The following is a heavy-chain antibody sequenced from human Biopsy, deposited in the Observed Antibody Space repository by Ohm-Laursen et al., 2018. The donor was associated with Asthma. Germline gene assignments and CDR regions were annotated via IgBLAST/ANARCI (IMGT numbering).Heavy chain of an antibody. Sequence: SDTLSLTCPVSGGSMTPTSHYWDWIRQAPGKGLEWIGYISYGGKTSYNPSLKNRVTISRDTSKNQFSLRLISVTAADTAVYFCARRITIFGVVQKDHGMDAWGQGTTVIISS. D-gene: IGHD3-3*01. CDR2: ISYGGKT. V-gene: IGHV4-39*01. CDR1: GGSMTPTSHY. J-gene: IGHJ6*02. CDR3: ARRITIFGVVQKDHGMDA.